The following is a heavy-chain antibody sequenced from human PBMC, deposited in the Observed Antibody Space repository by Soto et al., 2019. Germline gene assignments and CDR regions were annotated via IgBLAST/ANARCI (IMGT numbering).Heavy chain of an antibody. V-gene: IGHV4-30-2*01. Sequence: SETLSLTCAVSGGSISSGGYSWSWIRQPPGKGLEWIGYIYHSGSTYYNPSLKSRVTISVDRSKSQFSLKLSSVTAADTAVYYCARVPLKTGYDSSGYYFDYWGQGTLVTVSS. CDR3: ARVPLKTGYDSSGYYFDY. CDR1: GGSISSGGYS. D-gene: IGHD3-22*01. J-gene: IGHJ4*02. CDR2: IYHSGST.